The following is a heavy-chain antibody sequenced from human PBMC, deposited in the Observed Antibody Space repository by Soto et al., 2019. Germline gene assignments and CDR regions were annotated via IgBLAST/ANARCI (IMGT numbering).Heavy chain of an antibody. CDR1: GFTFSNYA. Sequence: EVQLLESGGGLVQPGGSLRLSCAASGFTFSNYAMSWVRQAPGKGLEWVSAISSSGDSPYYADSVKGRFTVSRDNSKNTLYLKITTLRVEDTAIYYCARNTIPPPHSGGQGPLVTVSS. D-gene: IGHD1-1*01. CDR3: ARNTIPPPHS. J-gene: IGHJ5*01. V-gene: IGHV3-23*01. CDR2: ISSSGDSP.